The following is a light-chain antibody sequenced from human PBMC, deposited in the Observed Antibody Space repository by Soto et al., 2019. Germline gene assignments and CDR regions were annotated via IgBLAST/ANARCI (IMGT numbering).Light chain of an antibody. J-gene: IGLJ1*01. CDR1: NIGSKG. CDR3: QVWDSSSEYV. V-gene: IGLV3-21*02. Sequence: SYELTQPPSVSVAPGQTARITCGGSNIGSKGVHWYQQKPGLAPVLVVFDDRDRPSGILERSSGSNSGNTATLTISRVEAGDEADYYCQVWDSSSEYVFGSGTKVTVL. CDR2: DDR.